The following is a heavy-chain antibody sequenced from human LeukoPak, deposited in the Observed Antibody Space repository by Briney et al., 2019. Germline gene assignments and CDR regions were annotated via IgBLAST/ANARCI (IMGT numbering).Heavy chain of an antibody. CDR1: GFTFSSYS. J-gene: IGHJ3*02. Sequence: GGSLRLSCAASGFTFSSYSMNWVRQAPGKGLEWVSSISSSSSYIYYADSVKGRFTISRDNAKNSLYLQMNSLRAEDTALYYCAKALYSSSSAGAFDIWGQGTMVTVSS. CDR3: AKALYSSSSAGAFDI. D-gene: IGHD6-6*01. CDR2: ISSSSSYI. V-gene: IGHV3-21*04.